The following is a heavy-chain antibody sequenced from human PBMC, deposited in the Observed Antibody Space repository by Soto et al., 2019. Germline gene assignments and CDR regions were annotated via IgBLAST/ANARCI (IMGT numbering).Heavy chain of an antibody. Sequence: EVQLVESGGGLVQPGGSLRLSCAASGFTFSNSWMSWVRQAPGMGLGWVANINQDGSEKYYVDSVKGRFTISRDTANNTLYLQMNSLRAEDTAVYYCARGFGAFDIWGQGTMVTVSS. D-gene: IGHD3-10*01. CDR2: INQDGSEK. CDR1: GFTFSNSW. CDR3: ARGFGAFDI. J-gene: IGHJ3*02. V-gene: IGHV3-7*01.